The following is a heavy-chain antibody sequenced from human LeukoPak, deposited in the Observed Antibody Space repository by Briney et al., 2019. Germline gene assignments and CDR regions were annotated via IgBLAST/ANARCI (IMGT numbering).Heavy chain of an antibody. D-gene: IGHD3-10*01. J-gene: IGHJ4*02. CDR1: GFNVSSFG. CDR2: ISSIVDNK. CDR3: AKDRDRSTMVRGMD. Sequence: PGGSLRLSCTVSGFNVSSFGIHWVRQAPGRGLEWVSDISSIVDNKFYGDSVKGRFTISRDISKNTVFLQMDSLRADDAGVYFCAKDRDRSTMVRGMDWGQGTLVAVSS. V-gene: IGHV3-30*18.